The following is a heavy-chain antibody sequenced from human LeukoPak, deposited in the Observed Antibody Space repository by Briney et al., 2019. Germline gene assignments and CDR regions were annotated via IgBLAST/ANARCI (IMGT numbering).Heavy chain of an antibody. CDR3: ARGRSYCSSTSCSINWFDP. CDR2: MNPNSGNT. V-gene: IGHV1-8*01. Sequence: ASVKVSCKASGYTFTSYDINWVRQATGQGPEWMGWMNPNSGNTGYAQKFQGRVTMTRNTSISTAYMELSSLRSEDTAVYYCARGRSYCSSTSCSINWFDPWGQGTLVTVSS. J-gene: IGHJ5*02. CDR1: GYTFTSYD. D-gene: IGHD2-2*01.